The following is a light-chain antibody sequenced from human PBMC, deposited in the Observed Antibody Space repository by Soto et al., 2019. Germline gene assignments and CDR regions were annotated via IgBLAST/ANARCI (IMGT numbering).Light chain of an antibody. CDR3: LQDYNYPYT. Sequence: AIQMTQSPSSLSASVGDRVTITCRASQGIRNDLGWYQQKPGKAPKFLIYGASSLQSGVPSRFSGSGSGTDITLTISSLQPEDFATYYCLQDYNYPYTFGQGTKLEVK. V-gene: IGKV1-6*02. CDR1: QGIRND. J-gene: IGKJ2*01. CDR2: GAS.